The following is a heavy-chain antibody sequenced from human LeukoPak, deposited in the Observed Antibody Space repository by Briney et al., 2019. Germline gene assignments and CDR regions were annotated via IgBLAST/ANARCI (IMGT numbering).Heavy chain of an antibody. CDR3: ARERVIAAFDI. Sequence: SGTLSLTCAGYGWSFSGYYLSWIRQPPGKGLEWIGEINHSGSTNYNPSLKSRVTISVDTSKNQFSLKLSSVNAADTAVYYCARERVIAAFDIWGQGTMVTVSS. J-gene: IGHJ3*02. CDR1: GWSFSGYY. D-gene: IGHD3-22*01. CDR2: INHSGST. V-gene: IGHV4-34*01.